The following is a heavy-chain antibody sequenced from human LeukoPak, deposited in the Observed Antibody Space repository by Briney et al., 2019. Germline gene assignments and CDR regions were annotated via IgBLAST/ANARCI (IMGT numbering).Heavy chain of an antibody. CDR3: ASSSWELLNY. CDR2: INHSGST. J-gene: IGHJ4*02. CDR1: GGSFSGYY. V-gene: IGHV4-34*01. D-gene: IGHD1-26*01. Sequence: SETLSLTCAVYGGSFSGYYWSWIRQPPGKGLEWIGEINHSGSTNYNPSLKSRVTISVDTSKNQFSLKLSSVTAADTAVYYCASSSWELLNYWGQGTLVTVSS.